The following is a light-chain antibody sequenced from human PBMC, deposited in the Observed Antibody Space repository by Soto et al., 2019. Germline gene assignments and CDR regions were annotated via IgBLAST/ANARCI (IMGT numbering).Light chain of an antibody. CDR1: QSVTNRY. V-gene: IGKV3-20*01. J-gene: IGKJ2*01. CDR3: QQYSSLPHT. Sequence: EIVMTQSPATLSVSPGERASLSCRASQSVTNRYFAWYQQRPGQAPRLLIYGISNRATGIPDRFSGSGSGTDFTLTISRLEPEDFVVYYCQQYSSLPHTFGQGTKVDTK. CDR2: GIS.